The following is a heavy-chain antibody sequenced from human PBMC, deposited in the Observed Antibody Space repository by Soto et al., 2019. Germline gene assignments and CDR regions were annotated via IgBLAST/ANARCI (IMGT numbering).Heavy chain of an antibody. V-gene: IGHV3-33*01. J-gene: IGHJ5*02. CDR2: IWFDGSNQ. CDR3: ARDSLMVRGNWFDP. D-gene: IGHD3-10*01. Sequence: VQLVESGGGVVQPGRSLKLSCAASRFTFSNFGMHWVRQAPGKGLEWVAMIWFDGSNQNYADSVKGRFTISRDNSKNIFYLQMNSLRAEDTAVYYCARDSLMVRGNWFDPWGQGTPVTVSS. CDR1: RFTFSNFG.